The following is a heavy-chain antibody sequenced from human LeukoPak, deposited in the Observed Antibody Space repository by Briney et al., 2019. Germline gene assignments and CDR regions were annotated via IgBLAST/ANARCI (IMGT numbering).Heavy chain of an antibody. CDR1: GYTFTSYG. J-gene: IGHJ4*02. Sequence: ASVKVSCKASGYTFTSYGISWARQAPGQGLEWMGWISAYNGNTNYAQKLQGRVTMTTDTSTRTAYMELRSLRSDDTAVYYCARYYYDSSGYRFCDYWGQGTLVTVSS. V-gene: IGHV1-18*01. CDR3: ARYYYDSSGYRFCDY. CDR2: ISAYNGNT. D-gene: IGHD3-22*01.